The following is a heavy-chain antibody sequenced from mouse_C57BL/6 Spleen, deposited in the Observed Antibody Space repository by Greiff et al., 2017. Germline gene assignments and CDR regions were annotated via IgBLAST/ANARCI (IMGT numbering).Heavy chain of an antibody. CDR2: INYDGSST. Sequence: DVQLVESEGGLVQPGSSMKLSCTASGFTFSDYYMAWVRQVPEKGLEWVANINYDGSSTYYLDSLKSRFIISRDNAKNILYLQMSSLKSEDTATYYCARGGLLYYAMDYWGQGTSVTVSS. CDR1: GFTFSDYY. J-gene: IGHJ4*01. CDR3: ARGGLLYYAMDY. D-gene: IGHD2-10*01. V-gene: IGHV5-16*01.